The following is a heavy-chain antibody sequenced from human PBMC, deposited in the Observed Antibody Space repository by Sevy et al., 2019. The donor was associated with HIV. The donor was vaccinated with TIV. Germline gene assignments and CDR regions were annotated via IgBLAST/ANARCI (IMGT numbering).Heavy chain of an antibody. CDR3: AKGYCSGGSCPRDYYYYGMDV. D-gene: IGHD2-15*01. CDR2: VSGSGRYT. Sequence: GSLRLSCAASEFTFSSYAMSWVRQAPGKGLEWVSSVSGSGRYTYYADSVEGRFTISRDNSKNSLYVQMNSLRAEDTAVYFCAKGYCSGGSCPRDYYYYGMDVWGQGTTVTVSS. V-gene: IGHV3-23*01. J-gene: IGHJ6*02. CDR1: EFTFSSYA.